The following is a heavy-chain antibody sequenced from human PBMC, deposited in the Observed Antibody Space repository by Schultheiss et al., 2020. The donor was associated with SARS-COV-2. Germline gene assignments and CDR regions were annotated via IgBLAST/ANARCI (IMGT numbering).Heavy chain of an antibody. CDR1: GFTFSNYG. D-gene: IGHD2-2*01. J-gene: IGHJ4*02. CDR3: ARVGYCSSTSCPGTIDY. Sequence: GESLKISCAAAGFTFSNYGMSWVRQAPGKGLEWVSAISGSGGSTYYADSVKGRFTISRDNSKNTLYLQMNSLRAEDTAVYYCARVGYCSSTSCPGTIDYWGQGTLVTVSS. V-gene: IGHV3-23*01. CDR2: ISGSGGST.